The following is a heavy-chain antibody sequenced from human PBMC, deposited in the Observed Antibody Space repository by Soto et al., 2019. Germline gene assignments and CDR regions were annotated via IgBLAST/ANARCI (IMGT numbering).Heavy chain of an antibody. Sequence: QVQLVESGGGVVQPGRSLRLSFAASGFTFSSYAMHWVRQAPGKGLEWVAVISYDGSNKYYADSVKGRFTISRDNSKNTLYLQMNSLRAEDTAVYYCARDQIPLWGQGTLVTVSS. CDR2: ISYDGSNK. CDR3: ARDQIPL. D-gene: IGHD2-21*01. V-gene: IGHV3-30-3*01. J-gene: IGHJ4*02. CDR1: GFTFSSYA.